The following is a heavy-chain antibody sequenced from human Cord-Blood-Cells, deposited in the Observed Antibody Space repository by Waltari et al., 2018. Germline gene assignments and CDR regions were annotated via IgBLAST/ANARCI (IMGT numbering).Heavy chain of an antibody. Sequence: QVQLQESGPGLVKPSQTLSLTCTVSGGSISSGGYYWSWIRQHPGKGLEWIGYIYYSGRTSYTPSLKSRVTISVDTSKNQFSLKLSSVTAADTAVYYCASGSSSSLGDAFDIWGQGTMVTVSS. V-gene: IGHV4-31*03. J-gene: IGHJ3*02. CDR3: ASGSSSSLGDAFDI. D-gene: IGHD6-6*01. CDR2: IYYSGRT. CDR1: GGSISSGGYY.